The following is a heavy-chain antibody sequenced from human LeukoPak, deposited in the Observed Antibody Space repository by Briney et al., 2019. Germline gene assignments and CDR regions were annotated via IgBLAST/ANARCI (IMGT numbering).Heavy chain of an antibody. V-gene: IGHV3-53*01. CDR1: GFTVSSDY. D-gene: IGHD6-6*01. Sequence: GGSLRLSCAASGFTVSSDYMSWVHQAPGKGLEWVSVIYSGGSTFYADPVKGRFTISRDNSKNTLHLQMNSLRVEDTAIYYCARGTIARLGPFDCWGQGTLVIVSS. J-gene: IGHJ4*02. CDR3: ARGTIARLGPFDC. CDR2: IYSGGST.